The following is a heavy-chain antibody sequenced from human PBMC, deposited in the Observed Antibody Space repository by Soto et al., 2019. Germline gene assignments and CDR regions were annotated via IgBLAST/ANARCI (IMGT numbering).Heavy chain of an antibody. CDR2: IYYSGST. J-gene: IGHJ5*02. D-gene: IGHD3-3*01. V-gene: IGHV4-39*01. CDR1: GDSISSRSYY. CDR3: ASRKYDFWSGYSNWFDP. Sequence: SETLSLTCTVTGDSISSRSYYWGWIRQPPGKGLEWIGRIYYSGSTNNNPSLRSRVSVSVDTSKNQFSLKLSSVTAADTAVYYCASRKYDFWSGYSNWFDPWGQGTQVTVSS.